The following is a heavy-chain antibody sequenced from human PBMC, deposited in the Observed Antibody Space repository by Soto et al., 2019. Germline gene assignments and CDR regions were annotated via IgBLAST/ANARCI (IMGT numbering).Heavy chain of an antibody. CDR3: ARGKLGYCSSTSCQGGMDV. D-gene: IGHD2-2*01. Sequence: QVQLVQSGAEVKKPGASVKVSCKASGYTFTSYYMHWVRQAPGQGLEWMGIINPSGGSTSYAQKFQGRVTMTRDASTSTVYMELSSLRSEDTAVYYCARGKLGYCSSTSCQGGMDVWGQGTTVTVSS. CDR2: INPSGGST. CDR1: GYTFTSYY. V-gene: IGHV1-46*01. J-gene: IGHJ6*02.